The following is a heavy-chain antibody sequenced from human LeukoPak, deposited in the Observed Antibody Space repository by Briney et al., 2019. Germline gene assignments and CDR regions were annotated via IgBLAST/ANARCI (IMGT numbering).Heavy chain of an antibody. J-gene: IGHJ4*02. CDR3: ARLPRGDILTGYSPPLNYFDY. V-gene: IGHV3-11*01. CDR1: GFTFSDYY. Sequence: PGGSLRLSCAASGFTFSDYYMSWIRQAPGKGLEWVSYISSSGSTIYYADSVKGRFTISRDNSKNTLYLQMNSLRAEDTAVYYCARLPRGDILTGYSPPLNYFDYWGQGTLVTVSS. CDR2: ISSSGSTI. D-gene: IGHD3-9*01.